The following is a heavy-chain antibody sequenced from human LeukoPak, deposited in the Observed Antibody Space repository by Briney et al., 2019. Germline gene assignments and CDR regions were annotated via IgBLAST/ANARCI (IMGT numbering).Heavy chain of an antibody. CDR2: ISYDGSNK. CDR3: AKDILAAAGTDYYYYGMDV. J-gene: IGHJ6*02. Sequence: GGSLRLSCAASGLTFSSYAMHWVRQAPGKGLEWVAVISYDGSNKYYADSVKGRFTISRDNAKNSLYLQMNSLRAEDTALHYCAKDILAAAGTDYYYYGMDVWGQGTTVTVSS. V-gene: IGHV3-30-3*01. CDR1: GLTFSSYA. D-gene: IGHD6-13*01.